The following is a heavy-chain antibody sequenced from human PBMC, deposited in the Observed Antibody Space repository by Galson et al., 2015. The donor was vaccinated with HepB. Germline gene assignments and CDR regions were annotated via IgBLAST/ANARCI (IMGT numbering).Heavy chain of an antibody. CDR2: IRSKTYGGTP. CDR1: GFTFGDYA. J-gene: IGHJ4*02. D-gene: IGHD3-22*01. V-gene: IGHV3-49*03. Sequence: SLRLSCAASGFTFGDYAMSWFRLSPGKGLEWVGFIRSKTYGGTPEYAASVKGRFTISRDDSKSIAYLQMNSLKTEDTAVHYCTRSLITMIVVDECVYWGQGTLVTVSS. CDR3: TRSLITMIVVDECVY.